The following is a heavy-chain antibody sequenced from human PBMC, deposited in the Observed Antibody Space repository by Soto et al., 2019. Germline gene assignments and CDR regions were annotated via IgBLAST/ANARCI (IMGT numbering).Heavy chain of an antibody. V-gene: IGHV4-61*08. Sequence: PSETLSLTCTVSGGSISSGGYYWSWIRQHPGKGLEWIGYIYYSGSTNYNPSLKSRVTISVDTSKNQFSLKLSSVTAADTAVYYCARGLVGATLRAFDYWGQGTLVTASS. J-gene: IGHJ4*02. D-gene: IGHD1-26*01. CDR1: GGSISSGGYY. CDR3: ARGLVGATLRAFDY. CDR2: IYYSGST.